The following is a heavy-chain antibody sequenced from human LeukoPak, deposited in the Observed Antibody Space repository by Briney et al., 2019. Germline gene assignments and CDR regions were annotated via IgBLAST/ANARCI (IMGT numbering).Heavy chain of an antibody. CDR3: AKVQGVVPAAILDFTFDY. D-gene: IGHD2-2*02. V-gene: IGHV4-59*01. Sequence: SETLSLTCTVSGGSISSYYWSWIRQPPGKGLEWIGYIYYSGSTNYNPSLKSRVTISVDTSKNQFSLKLSSVTAADTAVYYCAKVQGVVPAAILDFTFDYWGQGTLVTVSS. CDR1: GGSISSYY. CDR2: IYYSGST. J-gene: IGHJ4*02.